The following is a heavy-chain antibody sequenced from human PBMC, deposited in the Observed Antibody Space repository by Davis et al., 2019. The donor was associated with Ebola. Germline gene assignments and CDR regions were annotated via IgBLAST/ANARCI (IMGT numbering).Heavy chain of an antibody. CDR3: TTEESYYDFWSGYPVYYFDY. J-gene: IGHJ4*02. Sequence: SVKVSCKASGFTFTSSAVQWVRQARGQRLEWIGWIVVGSGNTNYAQKFQERVTITRDMSTSTAYMELSSLRSEDTAVYYCTTEESYYDFWSGYPVYYFDYWGQGTLVTVSS. CDR1: GFTFTSSA. V-gene: IGHV1-58*01. CDR2: IVVGSGNT. D-gene: IGHD3-3*01.